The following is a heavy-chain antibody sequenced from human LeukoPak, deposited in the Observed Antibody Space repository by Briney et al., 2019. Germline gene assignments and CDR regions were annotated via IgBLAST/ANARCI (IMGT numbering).Heavy chain of an antibody. Sequence: SETLSLTCTVSGGSNSSYYWSWIRQPPGKGLEWIGYIYYSGSTNYNPSLKSRVTISVDTSKNQFSLKLSSVTAADTAVYYCAGITMVRGVLAPYYYYGMDVWGKGTTVTVSS. CDR3: AGITMVRGVLAPYYYYGMDV. CDR2: IYYSGST. CDR1: GGSNSSYY. V-gene: IGHV4-59*01. D-gene: IGHD3-10*01. J-gene: IGHJ6*04.